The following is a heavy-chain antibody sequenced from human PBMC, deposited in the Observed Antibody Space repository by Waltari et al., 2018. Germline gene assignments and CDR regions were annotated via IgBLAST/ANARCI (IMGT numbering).Heavy chain of an antibody. V-gene: IGHV1-46*01. D-gene: IGHD2-2*01. CDR2: INPSDDTK. CDR1: GYTFTRHY. J-gene: IGHJ4*02. CDR3: ARAASTYCSTTSCPGDY. Sequence: QVQLVQSGAEVKEPGASVKVSCKASGYTFTRHYMHWVRQAPGQGLEWMGIINPSDDTKAYTQKCQGRVTMTRETSTNTFYMELSSLRSEDTAVYYCARAASTYCSTTSCPGDYWGQGTLVTVSS.